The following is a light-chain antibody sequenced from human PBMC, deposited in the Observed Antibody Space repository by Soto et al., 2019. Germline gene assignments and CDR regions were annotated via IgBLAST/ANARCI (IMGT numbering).Light chain of an antibody. Sequence: EIVVTQSPATLSVSPGERATLSCRARQSVASDFDWYQQKPGQAPRLLIYDASTRATGIPARFSGSGSGTEFTLTISSLQSEDCAVYDCQQDHYCRQTFGQGHNVEIK. CDR2: DAS. CDR3: QQDHYCRQT. J-gene: IGKJ1*01. V-gene: IGKV3-15*01. CDR1: QSVASD.